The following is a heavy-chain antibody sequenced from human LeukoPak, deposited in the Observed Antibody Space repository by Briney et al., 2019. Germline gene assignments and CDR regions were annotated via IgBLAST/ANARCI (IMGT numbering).Heavy chain of an antibody. Sequence: GASVTVSCKASGAIFSSYAVSWVRQAPGQGLEWMGGVIPMFDTTHYAQNFQGRVTITADDSTSTAYMDLSSLRSEDTAVYYCARDRIVGAEDDAFHFWGQGTMVTVSS. CDR3: ARDRIVGAEDDAFHF. V-gene: IGHV1-69*13. CDR1: GAIFSSYA. D-gene: IGHD1-26*01. CDR2: VIPMFDTT. J-gene: IGHJ3*01.